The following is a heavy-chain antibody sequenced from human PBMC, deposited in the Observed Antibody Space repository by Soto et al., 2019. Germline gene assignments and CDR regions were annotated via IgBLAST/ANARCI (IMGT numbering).Heavy chain of an antibody. CDR1: GGSISSGGCY. CDR2: IYYSGST. V-gene: IGHV4-31*03. CDR3: ARDNSKTTNFDY. D-gene: IGHD4-17*01. J-gene: IGHJ4*02. Sequence: ILSLTCTVSGGSISSGGCYWSWIRQHPGKGLEWIGYIYYSGSTYYNPSLKSRVTISVDTSKNQFSLKLSSVTAADTAVYYCARDNSKTTNFDYWGQGTLVTVSS.